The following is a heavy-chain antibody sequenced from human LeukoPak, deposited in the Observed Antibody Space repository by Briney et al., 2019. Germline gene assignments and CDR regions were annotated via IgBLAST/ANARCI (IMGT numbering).Heavy chain of an antibody. V-gene: IGHV1-69*05. D-gene: IGHD2-15*01. CDR2: IIPIFGTA. Sequence: ASVKVSCKASGGTFSSYAISWVRQAPGQGLEWMGGIIPIFGTANYAQKFQGRATITTDKSTSTAYMELSSLRSEDTAVYYCARDQGRVAYGMDVWGQGTTVTVSS. CDR1: GGTFSSYA. CDR3: ARDQGRVAYGMDV. J-gene: IGHJ6*02.